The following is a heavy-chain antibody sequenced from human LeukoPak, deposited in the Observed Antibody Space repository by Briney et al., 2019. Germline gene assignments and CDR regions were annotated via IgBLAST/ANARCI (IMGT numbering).Heavy chain of an antibody. V-gene: IGHV3-48*02. D-gene: IGHD3-10*01. Sequence: GGSLRLSCAASGFIFSIHGMNWVRQTPGKGLEWVSYIINSGGTICYADSVQGRFTISRDNAKNSLYLQMNSLRDEDTAVYYCARVGRGLYSMDVWGQGTTVTVSS. CDR3: ARVGRGLYSMDV. CDR1: GFIFSIHG. J-gene: IGHJ6*02. CDR2: IINSGGTI.